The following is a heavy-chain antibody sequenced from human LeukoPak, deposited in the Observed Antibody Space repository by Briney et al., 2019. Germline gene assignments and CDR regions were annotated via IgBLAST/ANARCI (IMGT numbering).Heavy chain of an antibody. CDR3: ARDSAYNYGFGD. CDR1: GYTFTGYY. Sequence: GASVKVSCKSSGYTFTGYYIHWVRQAPGQGLEWMGWINPNYGGTNYAQKFQGRVTMTRDTSISTAYMELTRLTSDDTAVYFCARDSAYNYGFGDWGQGTLVTVSS. V-gene: IGHV1-2*02. D-gene: IGHD5-18*01. J-gene: IGHJ4*02. CDR2: INPNYGGT.